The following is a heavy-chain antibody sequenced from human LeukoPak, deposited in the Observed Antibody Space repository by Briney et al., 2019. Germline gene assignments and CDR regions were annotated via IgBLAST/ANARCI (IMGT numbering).Heavy chain of an antibody. Sequence: GGSLRLSCAASRFSFSTYTMHWVRQAPGKGLEWVAVISYDGSNKYYAESVKGRFTISRDNSRNTLYLQMNSLRAEDTAVYSCAREQAAAGMGNDAFDIWGQGTMVTVSS. J-gene: IGHJ3*02. CDR2: ISYDGSNK. CDR1: RFSFSTYT. CDR3: AREQAAAGMGNDAFDI. V-gene: IGHV3-30-3*01. D-gene: IGHD6-13*01.